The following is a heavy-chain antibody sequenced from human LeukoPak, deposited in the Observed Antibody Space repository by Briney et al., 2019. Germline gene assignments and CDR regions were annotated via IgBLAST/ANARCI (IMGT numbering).Heavy chain of an antibody. CDR1: GFTFSSNW. Sequence: GGSLRLSCAASGFTFSSNWMHWVRQAPGKGLVWVSRINEDGSTTNYADSVKGRSTIFRDNAKNTLYPQMNSLRAEDTAVYYCVRDLGGRSGHWGQGTLVTVSS. V-gene: IGHV3-74*01. J-gene: IGHJ4*02. CDR3: VRDLGGRSGH. D-gene: IGHD1-26*01. CDR2: INEDGSTT.